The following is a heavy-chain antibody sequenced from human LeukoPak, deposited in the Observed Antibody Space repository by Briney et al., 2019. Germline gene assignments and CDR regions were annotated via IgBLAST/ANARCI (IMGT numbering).Heavy chain of an antibody. CDR2: IKEDGTDK. D-gene: IGHD1-26*01. V-gene: IGHV3-7*05. CDR1: GFTLSNSW. Sequence: GGSLRLSCAASGFTLSNSWMTWLRQAPGKGLEWVAHIKEDGTDKYYVDSVTGRFTISRDNTINSLYLQMSSLRAEDTAVYYCATWSDAWEFDSWGQGTLVSVSS. CDR3: ATWSDAWEFDS. J-gene: IGHJ4*02.